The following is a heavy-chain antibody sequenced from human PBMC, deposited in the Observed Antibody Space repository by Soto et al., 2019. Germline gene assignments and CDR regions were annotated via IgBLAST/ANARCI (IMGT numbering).Heavy chain of an antibody. D-gene: IGHD2-2*01. CDR1: GFTFSSYA. J-gene: IGHJ4*02. CDR2: ISGSGGST. Sequence: EVQLLESGGGLVQPGGSLRLSCAASGFTFSSYAMSWVRQAPGKGLEWVSAISGSGGSTYYADSVKGRFTISRDNSKNTWYLQMNSLKAEDTAVYYCAKGRGYCSSTSCYVGSDYWGQGTMVTVSS. CDR3: AKGRGYCSSTSCYVGSDY. V-gene: IGHV3-23*01.